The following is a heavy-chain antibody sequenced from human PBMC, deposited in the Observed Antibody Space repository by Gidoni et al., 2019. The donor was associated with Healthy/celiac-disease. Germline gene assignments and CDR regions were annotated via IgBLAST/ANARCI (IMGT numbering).Heavy chain of an antibody. D-gene: IGHD5-18*01. CDR3: ARDFGYSYGSSADY. CDR1: GGPIRSSSYY. J-gene: IGHJ4*02. Sequence: QLQLQESGPGLVKPSETLSLTCTVSGGPIRSSSYYWGWIRQPPGKGLEWIGSIYYSGSTYYNPSLKSRVTISVDTSKNQFSLKLSSVTAADTAVYYCARDFGYSYGSSADYWGQGTLVTVSS. CDR2: IYYSGST. V-gene: IGHV4-39*07.